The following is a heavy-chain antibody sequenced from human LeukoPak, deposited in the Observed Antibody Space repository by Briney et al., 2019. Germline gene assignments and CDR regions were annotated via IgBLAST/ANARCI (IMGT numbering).Heavy chain of an antibody. Sequence: GASVKVSCKASGYIFTGYYMHWVRQAPGQGLEWMGWMNPNSGNTGYPRKFQGRVTMTRDTSINTAYMELHSLRSEDTAVYYCARGYSPSIRTTGNDYWGQGTLVTVSS. CDR1: GYIFTGYY. V-gene: IGHV1-8*02. CDR2: MNPNSGNT. D-gene: IGHD1-1*01. J-gene: IGHJ4*02. CDR3: ARGYSPSIRTTGNDY.